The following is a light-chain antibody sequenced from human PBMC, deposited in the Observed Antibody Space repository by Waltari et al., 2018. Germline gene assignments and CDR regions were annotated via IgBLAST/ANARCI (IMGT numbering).Light chain of an antibody. J-gene: IGKJ5*01. V-gene: IGKV3-11*01. CDR2: DAA. CDR1: QSVSSY. CDR3: QQRSNWPPIT. Sequence: EIVLTQSPATLSLSPGGRATLSCRASQSVSSYLAWYQQKPGQAPRLLIYDAANRATRIPARFSGSGSGTDFTLTISSLEPEDFAVYYCQQRSNWPPITFGQGTRLEIK.